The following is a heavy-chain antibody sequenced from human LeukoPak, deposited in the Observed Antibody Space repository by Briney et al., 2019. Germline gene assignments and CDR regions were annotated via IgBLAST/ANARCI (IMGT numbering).Heavy chain of an antibody. Sequence: GGSLRLSCAASGFTFSSYGMHWVRQAPGKGLEWVAFIRYDGSNKYYADSVKGRFTISRDDSKNTLYLQMNSLRVEDTAVYYCAKDPDYDILTGGVDYWGQGTLVTVSS. D-gene: IGHD3-9*01. J-gene: IGHJ4*02. CDR3: AKDPDYDILTGGVDY. CDR2: IRYDGSNK. CDR1: GFTFSSYG. V-gene: IGHV3-30*02.